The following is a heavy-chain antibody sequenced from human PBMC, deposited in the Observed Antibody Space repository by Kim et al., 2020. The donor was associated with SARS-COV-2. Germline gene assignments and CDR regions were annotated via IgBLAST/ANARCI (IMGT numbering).Heavy chain of an antibody. CDR3: AREGGPLLLWFGELSQMGVGMDG. CDR1: GFTFSSYG. Sequence: GGSLRLSCAASGFTFSSYGMHWVRQAPGKGLEWVAVISYDGSNKYYADSVKGRFTISRDNSKNTLYLQMNSLRAEDTAVYYCAREGGPLLLWFGELSQMGVGMDGWGQGTTVTVSS. CDR2: ISYDGSNK. J-gene: IGHJ6*02. D-gene: IGHD3-10*01. V-gene: IGHV3-33*05.